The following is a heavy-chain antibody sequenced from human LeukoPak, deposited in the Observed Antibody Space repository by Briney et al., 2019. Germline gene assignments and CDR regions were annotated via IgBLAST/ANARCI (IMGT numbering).Heavy chain of an antibody. V-gene: IGHV5-51*01. D-gene: IGHD6-13*01. J-gene: IGHJ6*02. Sequence: NPGESLKISCKGSGYRFTNYHIGWVRQMPGKGLEWMGIIYPADSDTRYRPTFRGQVTISVDKSINTAYLQWSSLKASDTAMYYCAIPPPGIAAAGTRGYYYYGMDVWGQGTTVTVSS. CDR3: AIPPPGIAAAGTRGYYYYGMDV. CDR2: IYPADSDT. CDR1: GYRFTNYH.